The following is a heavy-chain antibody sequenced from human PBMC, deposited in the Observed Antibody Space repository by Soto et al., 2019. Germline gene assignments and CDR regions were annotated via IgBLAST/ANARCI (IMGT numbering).Heavy chain of an antibody. D-gene: IGHD3-22*01. Sequence: QVQLVQSGAEVKKPGASVKVSCKASGYIFTNHYIHWVRQAPGQGLEWMGIINPSGGSTNYLQKFQGRIAMTRDTSTSTVYMELSSLRSDDTAVYFCAIADYYDSSGFYYDCWGQGTLVTVSS. CDR3: AIADYYDSSGFYYDC. J-gene: IGHJ4*02. CDR1: GYIFTNHY. CDR2: INPSGGST. V-gene: IGHV1-46*01.